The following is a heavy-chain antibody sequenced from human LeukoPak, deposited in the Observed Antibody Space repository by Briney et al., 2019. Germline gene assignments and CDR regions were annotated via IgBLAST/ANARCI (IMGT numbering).Heavy chain of an antibody. CDR1: GYTLTELS. V-gene: IGHV1-24*01. CDR3: ARDGIYCSGSSCYPVEIDY. D-gene: IGHD2-15*01. CDR2: FDPEDGET. Sequence: ASVKVSCKVSGYTLTELSMHWVRQAPGKGLEWMGGFDPEDGETFYAQKFQGRVTMTRDTSISTAYMELSRLRSDDTAVYYCARDGIYCSGSSCYPVEIDYWGQGTLVTVSS. J-gene: IGHJ4*02.